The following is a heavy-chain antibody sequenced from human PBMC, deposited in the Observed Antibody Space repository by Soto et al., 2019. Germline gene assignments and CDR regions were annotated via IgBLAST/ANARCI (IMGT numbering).Heavy chain of an antibody. CDR2: IYYTGST. CDR3: ARRYGDAFDY. D-gene: IGHD4-17*01. CDR1: GDAITSYF. J-gene: IGHJ4*02. Sequence: SETLSLTCAVSGDAITSYFWSWIRQPPEKGLEWLGYIYYTGSTIYNPSLMRRVTISLDTSKNQFSLKLSSVTAADTAVYYCARRYGDAFDYWGQGTLVTVSS. V-gene: IGHV4-59*08.